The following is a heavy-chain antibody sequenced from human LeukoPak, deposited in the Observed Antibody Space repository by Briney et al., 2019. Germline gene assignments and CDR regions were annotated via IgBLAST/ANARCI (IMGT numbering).Heavy chain of an antibody. CDR3: ARDAGHQLSRRNYYAMDV. V-gene: IGHV4-30-2*01. Sequence: SQTLSLTCTVSGGSISSGGYYWSWIRQPPGKGLEWIGYIYHSGSTYHNPSLKSRVTISVDTSKNQFSLKLSSVTAADTAVYYCARDAGHQLSRRNYYAMDVWGQGTTVTVSS. CDR2: IYHSGST. CDR1: GGSISSGGYY. D-gene: IGHD1-1*01. J-gene: IGHJ6*02.